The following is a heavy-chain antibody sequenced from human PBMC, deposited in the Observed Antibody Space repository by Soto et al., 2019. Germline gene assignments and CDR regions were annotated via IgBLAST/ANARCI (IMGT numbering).Heavy chain of an antibody. D-gene: IGHD3-3*01. J-gene: IGHJ6*03. CDR3: AKDLGTDDFWSAYYTYYYIDV. V-gene: IGHV3-23*01. CDR1: GFTFSSYA. CDR2: ISGSGDNT. Sequence: EVQLLESGGGLVQPGGSLRLSCAASGFTFSSYALNWVRQAPGKGLEWVSVISGSGDNTYYADSVKGRFTISRDNSKNTLYLQMNSMRAEDTAVYYCAKDLGTDDFWSAYYTYYYIDVWSKGTTVTVSS.